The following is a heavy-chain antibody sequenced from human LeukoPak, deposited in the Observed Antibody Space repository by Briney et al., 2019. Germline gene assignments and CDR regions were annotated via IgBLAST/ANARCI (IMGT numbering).Heavy chain of an antibody. CDR3: ARAWWGSTSQEL. CDR1: GYTFTSYY. D-gene: IGHD2-2*01. CDR2: INPSGGST. J-gene: IGHJ4*02. V-gene: IGHV1-46*01. Sequence: ASLKLSCNASGYTFTSYYMHWERQAPGQGLELMGIINPSGGSTSYAQKFQGRVTMTTDTSTSTVYMELISLRCEDTAVYYCARAWWGSTSQELWGQGTLVTVSS.